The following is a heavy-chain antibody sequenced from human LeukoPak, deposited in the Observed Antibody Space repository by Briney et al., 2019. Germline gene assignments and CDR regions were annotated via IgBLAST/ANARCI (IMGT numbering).Heavy chain of an antibody. CDR1: GLSFSSYD. J-gene: IGHJ2*01. Sequence: GGSLRLSCAASGLSFSSYDMHWVRQAKGKGLEWVSAIGTKGDTYYSDSVRGRFTISRENGKNSLYLQMNSLRAGDTAVYYCAREMSDTVTWGWYFDLWGRGALVTVSS. V-gene: IGHV3-13*01. CDR2: IGTKGDT. CDR3: AREMSDTVTWGWYFDL. D-gene: IGHD4-17*01.